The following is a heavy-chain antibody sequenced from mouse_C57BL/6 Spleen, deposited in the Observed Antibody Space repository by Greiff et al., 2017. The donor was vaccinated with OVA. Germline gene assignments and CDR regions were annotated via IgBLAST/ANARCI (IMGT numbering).Heavy chain of an antibody. CDR3: ARNGYYLDY. CDR2: INPNNGGT. CDR1: GYTFTDYY. V-gene: IGHV1-26*01. D-gene: IGHD2-2*01. J-gene: IGHJ2*01. Sequence: VQLQQSGPELVKPGASVKISCKASGYTFTDYYMNWVKQSHGKSLEWIGDINPNNGGTSYNQKFKGKATLTVDKSSSTAYMELRSLTSEDSAVYYCARNGYYLDYWGQGTTLTVSS.